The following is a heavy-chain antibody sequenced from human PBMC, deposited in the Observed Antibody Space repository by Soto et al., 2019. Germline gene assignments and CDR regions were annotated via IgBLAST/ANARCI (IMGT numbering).Heavy chain of an antibody. V-gene: IGHV3-72*01. CDR1: GFTFSDHY. D-gene: IGHD5-12*01. CDR3: ARGLNSGYDWGGYYYYGMDV. Sequence: GGSLRLSCAASGFTFSDHYMDWVRQAPGKGLEWVGRIRNKKNGYITEYAASVQGRFTVSRDDSQNSLYLQMNSLRAEDTAVYYCARGLNSGYDWGGYYYYGMDVWGQGTTVTVSS. J-gene: IGHJ6*02. CDR2: IRNKKNGYIT.